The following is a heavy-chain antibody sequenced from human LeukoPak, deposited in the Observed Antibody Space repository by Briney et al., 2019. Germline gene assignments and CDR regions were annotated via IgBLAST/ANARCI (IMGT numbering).Heavy chain of an antibody. CDR2: IYTSGST. CDR1: GGSISSYY. Sequence: SETLSLTCTVSGGSISSYYWSWIRQPPGKGLEWIGYIYTSGSTNYNPSLKSRVTISVDTSKNQFSLKLSSVTAADTAVYYCARAGPGIAVAGTFDYWGQGTPVTVSS. J-gene: IGHJ4*02. D-gene: IGHD6-19*01. CDR3: ARAGPGIAVAGTFDY. V-gene: IGHV4-4*09.